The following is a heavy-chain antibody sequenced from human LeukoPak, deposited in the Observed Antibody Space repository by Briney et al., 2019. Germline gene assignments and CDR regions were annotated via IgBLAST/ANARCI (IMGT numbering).Heavy chain of an antibody. CDR1: GGTFSKYT. D-gene: IGHD2-15*01. J-gene: IGHJ6*02. CDR3: ARKVVVAVTIDYYGMDV. Sequence: ASVKVSCKASGGTFSKYTISWVRQRPGQGLEWMGGITPLFGTANYAQKFQGRVTITADESTSTAYMELSSLRSEDTAIYYCARKVVVAVTIDYYGMDVWGQGTTVTVSS. V-gene: IGHV1-69*13. CDR2: ITPLFGTA.